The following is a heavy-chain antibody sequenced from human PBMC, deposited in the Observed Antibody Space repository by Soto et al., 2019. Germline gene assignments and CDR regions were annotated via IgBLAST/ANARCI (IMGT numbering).Heavy chain of an antibody. CDR2: IYYSGST. V-gene: IGHV4-39*01. D-gene: IGHD2-21*02. J-gene: IGHJ6*02. CDR1: GGSINSSSYY. Sequence: QLQLQESGPGLVKSSETLPLTCTVSGGSINSSSYYWGWIRQPPGKGLEWIGSIYYSGSTYYSPSLRSRVTMSVDTSTDQVSLQLSSVTAADTAVYYCATIPVTAHYYYYTMDVWGQGTTVTVSS. CDR3: ATIPVTAHYYYYTMDV.